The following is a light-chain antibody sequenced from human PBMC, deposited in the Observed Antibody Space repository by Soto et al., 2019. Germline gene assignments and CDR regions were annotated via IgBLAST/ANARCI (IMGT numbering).Light chain of an antibody. V-gene: IGLV7-43*01. CDR3: LLYYGGDQGV. CDR2: STS. J-gene: IGLJ2*01. Sequence: QTVVTQEPSLTVSPGGTVTLPCASSTGAVTSGYYPNWFQQKPGQAPRTLIYSTSNQHSWTPARFSGSLLGGKAAMTLSGVQPEDEAEYYCLLYYGGDQGVCGGGTKLTVL. CDR1: TGAVTSGYY.